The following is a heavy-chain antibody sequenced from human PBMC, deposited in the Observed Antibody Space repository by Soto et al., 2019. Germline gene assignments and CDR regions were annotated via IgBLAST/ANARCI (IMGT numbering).Heavy chain of an antibody. Sequence: EVQLLESGGGLVQPGGSLRLSFAASGLTFSSYAMSWVRQAPGKGLEWVSAISGSGAVTYYADSVKGRFTISRDNSKNTLYLQMNSLRAEDTAVYYCAKDKGCTSTTCHWNAFDIWGQGTMVTVSS. J-gene: IGHJ3*02. CDR1: GLTFSSYA. CDR2: ISGSGAVT. V-gene: IGHV3-23*01. D-gene: IGHD2-2*01. CDR3: AKDKGCTSTTCHWNAFDI.